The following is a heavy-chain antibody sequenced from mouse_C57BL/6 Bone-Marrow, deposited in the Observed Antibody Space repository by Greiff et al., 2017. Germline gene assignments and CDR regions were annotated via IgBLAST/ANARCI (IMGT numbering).Heavy chain of an antibody. Sequence: VQLQQPGAELVKPGASVKLSCKASGYTFTSYWMQWVKQRPGQGLEWIGEIDPSDSYTNYNQKFKGKATLTVDTSSSTAYMQLSSLTSEDSAVYYCARDRGRWGQGTTLTVSS. CDR1: GYTFTSYW. V-gene: IGHV1-50*01. D-gene: IGHD3-2*01. CDR2: IDPSDSYT. CDR3: ARDRGR. J-gene: IGHJ2*01.